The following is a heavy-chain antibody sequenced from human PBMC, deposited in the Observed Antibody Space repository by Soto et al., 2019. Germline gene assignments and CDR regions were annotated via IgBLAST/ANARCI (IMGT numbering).Heavy chain of an antibody. Sequence: GGSLRLSCAASGFTFDDYAMHWVRQAPGKGLEWVSGISWNSGSIGYADSVKGRFTISRDNAKNSLYLQMNSLRAEDTALYYCAKDMKGSGWYLDKAFDIWGQGTMVTVSS. CDR3: AKDMKGSGWYLDKAFDI. CDR2: ISWNSGSI. V-gene: IGHV3-9*01. J-gene: IGHJ3*02. CDR1: GFTFDDYA. D-gene: IGHD6-19*01.